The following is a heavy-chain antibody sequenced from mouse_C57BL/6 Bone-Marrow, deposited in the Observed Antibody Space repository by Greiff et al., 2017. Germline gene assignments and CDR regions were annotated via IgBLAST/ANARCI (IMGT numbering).Heavy chain of an antibody. D-gene: IGHD1-1*01. V-gene: IGHV1-82*01. CDR3: ARWYYGFDY. CDR1: GYAFSSSW. CDR2: IYPGDGDT. J-gene: IGHJ2*01. Sequence: QVQLQQSGPELVKPGASVKISCKASGYAFSSSWMNWVKQRPGKGLEWIGRIYPGDGDTNYNGKFKGKATLTAAKSSSTAYMQLSSLTSEDSAVYFCARWYYGFDYWGQGTTLTVSS.